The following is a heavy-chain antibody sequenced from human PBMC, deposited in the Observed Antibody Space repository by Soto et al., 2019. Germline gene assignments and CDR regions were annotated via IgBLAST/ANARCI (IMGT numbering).Heavy chain of an antibody. CDR1: GFTFSAYA. CDR3: VKFEGHPLEYWYLDF. Sequence: EVQLLESGGGLVQPGGSLRLSSATSGFTFSAYAMGWARQAPGKGLEWVSTIHGGGGATHYADSVKGRFTISRDDSKNTLYAQMNSLRAEDTAVYYSVKFEGHPLEYWYLDFWGRGTLVTVSS. D-gene: IGHD1-1*01. CDR2: IHGGGGAT. J-gene: IGHJ2*01. V-gene: IGHV3-23*01.